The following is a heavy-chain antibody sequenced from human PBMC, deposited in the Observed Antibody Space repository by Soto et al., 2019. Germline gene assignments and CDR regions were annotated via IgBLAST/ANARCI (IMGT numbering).Heavy chain of an antibody. Sequence: ASVEVSCKXPAFNVYYLHWVRQAPGQGLEWMGRINPNTGVTNYAQRFQGRVTMTSDTSITTAFMDLSNVDFDDTAVYYCALERQLSSPSDGFDIWGQGTMVTVSS. V-gene: IGHV1-2*02. D-gene: IGHD6-13*01. CDR2: INPNTGVT. J-gene: IGHJ3*02. CDR1: AFNVYY. CDR3: ALERQLSSPSDGFDI.